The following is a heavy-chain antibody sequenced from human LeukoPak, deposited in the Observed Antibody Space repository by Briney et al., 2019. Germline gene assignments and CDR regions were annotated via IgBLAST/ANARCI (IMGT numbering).Heavy chain of an antibody. CDR1: GFTFSSYG. D-gene: IGHD5-18*01. V-gene: IGHV3-33*01. J-gene: IGHJ4*02. CDR3: ATTLNYSYGYTDY. CDR2: IWYDGSNK. Sequence: TGGSLRLSCAASGFTFSSYGMHWVRQAPGKGLERVADIWYDGSNKYYADSVKGRFTISRDNSKNTLSLQMNSLRAEDTAVYYCATTLNYSYGYTDYWGQGTLVTVSS.